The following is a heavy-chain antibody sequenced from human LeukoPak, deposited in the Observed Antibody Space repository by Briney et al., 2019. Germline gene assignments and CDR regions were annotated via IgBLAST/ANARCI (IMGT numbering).Heavy chain of an antibody. CDR1: GGSFSGYY. V-gene: IGHV4-34*01. CDR2: INHSGST. D-gene: IGHD3-10*01. Sequence: PSETLSLTCAVYGGSFSGYYWSWIRQPPGKGLEWIGEINHSGSTNHNPSLKSRVTISVDTSKNQFSLKLSSVTAADTAVYYCASNYYGSGSYYGVDYWGQGTLVTVSS. J-gene: IGHJ4*02. CDR3: ASNYYGSGSYYGVDY.